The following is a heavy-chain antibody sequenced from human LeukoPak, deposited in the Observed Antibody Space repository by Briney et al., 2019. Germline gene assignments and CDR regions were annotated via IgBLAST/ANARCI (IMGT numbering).Heavy chain of an antibody. D-gene: IGHD4-17*01. CDR1: GGSISSYY. CDR2: ISYSGNT. Sequence: LSETLSLTCTVSGGSISSYYWSWIRQPPGKGLEWIGYISYSGNTNYNPSLKSRVTISVDTSKNQFSLKLTSVTAADTAVYYCARGRKDGDYVLKNFDYWGQGTLVTVSS. CDR3: ARGRKDGDYVLKNFDY. J-gene: IGHJ4*02. V-gene: IGHV4-59*08.